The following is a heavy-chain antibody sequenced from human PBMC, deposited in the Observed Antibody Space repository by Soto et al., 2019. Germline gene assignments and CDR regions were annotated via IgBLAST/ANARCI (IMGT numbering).Heavy chain of an antibody. D-gene: IGHD6-19*01. J-gene: IGHJ4*02. CDR3: ARGRLAVAGTSPYYFDY. Sequence: SETLSLTCAVYGGSFSGYYWSWIRQPPGKGLEWIGEINHSGSTNYNPSLKSHVTISVDTSKNQFSLKLSSVTAADTAVYYCARGRLAVAGTSPYYFDYWGQGTLVTVSS. CDR2: INHSGST. V-gene: IGHV4-34*01. CDR1: GGSFSGYY.